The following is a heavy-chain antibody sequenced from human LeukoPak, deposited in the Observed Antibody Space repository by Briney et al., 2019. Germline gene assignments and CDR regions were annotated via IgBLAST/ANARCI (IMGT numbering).Heavy chain of an antibody. CDR3: ARAEAMIDAFDI. Sequence: PSETLSLTCTVSGGSISSGDYYWSWIRQPPGKGLEWIGYIYYSGSTYYNPSLKSRVTISVDTSKNQFSLKLSSVTAADTAVYYCARAEAMIDAFDIWGQGTMVTVSS. J-gene: IGHJ3*02. V-gene: IGHV4-30-4*01. CDR2: IYYSGST. D-gene: IGHD3-22*01. CDR1: GGSISSGDYY.